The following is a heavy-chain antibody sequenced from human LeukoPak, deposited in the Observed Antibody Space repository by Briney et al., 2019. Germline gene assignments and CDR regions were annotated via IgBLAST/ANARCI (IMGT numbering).Heavy chain of an antibody. Sequence: ASVKVSCKASGYTFTDFYMHWVRQAPGQGLEWMGRINPNSGDTDFAQKFQGRVTMTRDTSINTAYMDLSRPRSDDTAVYYCVYKYCDGGRCYFDSWGQGTLVTVSS. CDR3: VYKYCDGGRCYFDS. CDR1: GYTFTDFY. J-gene: IGHJ4*02. V-gene: IGHV1-2*06. D-gene: IGHD2-21*01. CDR2: INPNSGDT.